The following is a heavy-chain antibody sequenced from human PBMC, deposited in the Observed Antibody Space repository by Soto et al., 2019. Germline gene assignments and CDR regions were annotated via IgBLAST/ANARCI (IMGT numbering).Heavy chain of an antibody. D-gene: IGHD3-22*01. V-gene: IGHV5-51*01. Sequence: PGESLKISCKGSGYSFTSYWIGWVRQMPGKGLEWMGIIYPGDSDTRYSPSFQGQVTISADKSISTAYLQWSSLKASDTAMYYCARPPSHYYVSSGYSPRGDYGMDVWGQGTTVTVSS. CDR1: GYSFTSYW. CDR3: ARPPSHYYVSSGYSPRGDYGMDV. CDR2: IYPGDSDT. J-gene: IGHJ6*02.